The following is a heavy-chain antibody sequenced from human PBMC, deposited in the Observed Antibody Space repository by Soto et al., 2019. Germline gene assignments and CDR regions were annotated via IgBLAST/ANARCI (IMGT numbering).Heavy chain of an antibody. CDR1: GFTFSSYD. CDR2: IGTAGDT. CDR3: ARVGIDSSGWIGFDY. J-gene: IGHJ4*02. Sequence: EVQLVESGGGLVQPGGSLRLSCAASGFTFSSYDMHWVRQATGKGLEWVSAIGTAGDTYYPGFVKGRFTISRENAKNSLYLQMNSLRAGDTAVYYCARVGIDSSGWIGFDYWGQGTLVTVSS. D-gene: IGHD6-19*01. V-gene: IGHV3-13*01.